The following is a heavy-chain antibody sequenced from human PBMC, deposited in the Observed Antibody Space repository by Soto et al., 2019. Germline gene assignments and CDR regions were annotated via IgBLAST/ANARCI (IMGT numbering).Heavy chain of an antibody. CDR2: IIPSFGTA. J-gene: IGHJ4*02. D-gene: IGHD3-3*01. CDR1: GGTFSSYA. Sequence: QVQLVQSGSEVKKPGSSVKVSCKASGGTFSSYAISWVRQAPGQGLEWRGGIIPSFGTANYAQKFQGRVTINADESTSTAYMELSSLRSEDTAVYYCARPRITIFGVVHPLDYWGQGTLVTVSS. V-gene: IGHV1-69*01. CDR3: ARPRITIFGVVHPLDY.